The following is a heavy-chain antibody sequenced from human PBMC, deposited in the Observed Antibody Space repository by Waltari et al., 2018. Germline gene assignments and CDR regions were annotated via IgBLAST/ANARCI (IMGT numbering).Heavy chain of an antibody. CDR3: ARDSRNYDFWSGYDAFDI. CDR1: GFTFSSYW. CDR2: IKQDGSEK. J-gene: IGHJ3*02. V-gene: IGHV3-7*01. Sequence: EVQLVESGGGLVQPGGSLRLSCAASGFTFSSYWMSWVRQAPGKGLEWVANIKQDGSEKYYVDSVKGRFTISRDNAKNSLYLQTNSLRAEDTAVYYCARDSRNYDFWSGYDAFDIWGQGTMVTVSS. D-gene: IGHD3-3*01.